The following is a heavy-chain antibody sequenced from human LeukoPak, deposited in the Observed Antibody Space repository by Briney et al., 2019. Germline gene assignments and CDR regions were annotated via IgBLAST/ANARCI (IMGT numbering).Heavy chain of an antibody. D-gene: IGHD6-19*01. CDR2: IWYDGSND. CDR3: ARDQYSSGWYAYYYYYYGMDV. V-gene: IGHV3-33*01. Sequence: GGSLRLSCAASGFTFSSFGMYWVRQAPGKGLEWVAVIWYDGSNDDYADSVKGRFTISRDNSKNTLYLQMNSLRAEDTAVYYCARDQYSSGWYAYYYYYYGMDVWGQGTTVTVSS. CDR1: GFTFSSFG. J-gene: IGHJ6*02.